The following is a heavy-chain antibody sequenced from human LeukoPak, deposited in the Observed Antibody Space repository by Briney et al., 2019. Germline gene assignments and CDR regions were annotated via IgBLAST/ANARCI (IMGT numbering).Heavy chain of an antibody. V-gene: IGHV5-51*01. CDR2: IYPGDSDT. D-gene: IGHD2-21*02. Sequence: GEALKISRKGSGYSLTHYLLGWVGPMAGRGPEWVGIIYPGDSDTRYSPAFQGQVTISADKSISTAYLQWSSLKASDTAMYFCARLVVMTAIRSYYFDYWGQGTLVTVSS. CDR1: GYSLTHYL. CDR3: ARLVVMTAIRSYYFDY. J-gene: IGHJ4*02.